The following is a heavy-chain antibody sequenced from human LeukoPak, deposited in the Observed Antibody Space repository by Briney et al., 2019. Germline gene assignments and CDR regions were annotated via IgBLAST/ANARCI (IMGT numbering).Heavy chain of an antibody. Sequence: SETLSLTCTVSGGSISSSSYYWGWIRQPPGKGLEWIGSIYYSGNTYYNPSLKSRLTISVDTSKNQFSLKLSSVTAADTAVYYCARLEISGTDYWAREPWSPSPQ. D-gene: IGHD1-26*01. J-gene: IGHJ4*02. V-gene: IGHV4-39*01. CDR1: GGSISSSSYY. CDR2: IYYSGNT. CDR3: ARLEISGTDY.